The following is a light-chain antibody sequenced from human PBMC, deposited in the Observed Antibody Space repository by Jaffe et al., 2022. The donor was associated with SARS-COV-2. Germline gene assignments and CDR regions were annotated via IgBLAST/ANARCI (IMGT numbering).Light chain of an antibody. CDR1: SSDVGGYNY. V-gene: IGLV2-11*01. CDR3: CSDAGRSTVV. J-gene: IGLJ2*01. Sequence: QSALTQPRSVSGSPGQSVIISCTGTSSDVGGYNYVSWYQQHPGEAPKLMIYDVGRRPSGVPDRFSGSKSGNTASLTISGLQAEDEAEYYCCSDAGRSTVVFGGGTKLTVL. CDR2: DVG.